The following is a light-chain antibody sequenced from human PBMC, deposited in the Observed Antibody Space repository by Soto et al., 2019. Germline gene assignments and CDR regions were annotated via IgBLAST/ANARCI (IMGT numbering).Light chain of an antibody. CDR2: AAS. CDR1: QTISSW. CDR3: QQSYSNPRT. V-gene: IGKV1-39*01. Sequence: DIQMTQSPSTLSGSVGDRVTITCRASQTISSWLAWYQQKPGKAPKLLIYAASNLQSGVPSRFSGTGSVTDFTLTIRSLQPEDFATYYCQQSYSNPRTFGQGTKVDIK. J-gene: IGKJ1*01.